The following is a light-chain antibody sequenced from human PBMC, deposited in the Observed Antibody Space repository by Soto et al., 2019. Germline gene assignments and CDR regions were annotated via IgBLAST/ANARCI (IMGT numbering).Light chain of an antibody. CDR3: QQRNVWPPIT. Sequence: AIQMTQFPSSLAASVGDRVTITCRVSQDIRSDLGWYQQRPGKAPKVLIYAASNRATGIPARFGGSRSGTEFTLTINNLEPEDFAVYYCQQRNVWPPITFGQGTRLEI. J-gene: IGKJ5*01. CDR2: AAS. V-gene: IGKV1-6*01. CDR1: QDIRSD.